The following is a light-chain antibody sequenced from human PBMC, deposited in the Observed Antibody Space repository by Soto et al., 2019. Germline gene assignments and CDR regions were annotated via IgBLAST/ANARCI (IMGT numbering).Light chain of an antibody. CDR3: QQYGSSPRT. CDR2: GAS. CDR1: QSISSNY. J-gene: IGKJ1*01. V-gene: IGKV3-20*01. Sequence: EIVLTQSPGTLSMSPGERATLSCRASQSISSNYLAWYQQKPGQAPRLLIYGASSRATGIPDRVSGSGSGTDFTLTISSLEAEDFAVYYCQQYGSSPRTFGQGTKVEFK.